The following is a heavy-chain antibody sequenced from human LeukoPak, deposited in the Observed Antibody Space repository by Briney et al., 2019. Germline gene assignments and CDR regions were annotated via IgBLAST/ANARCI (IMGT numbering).Heavy chain of an antibody. CDR2: INHSGST. CDR1: GGSFSGYY. V-gene: IGHV4-34*01. D-gene: IGHD3-9*01. Sequence: SETLSLTCAVYGGSFSGYYWSWIRQPPGKGLEWIGEINHSGSTNYDPSLKSRVTISVDTSKNQFSLKLSSVTAADTAVYYCARRKNYDILTGAFDYWGQGTLVTVSS. CDR3: ARRKNYDILTGAFDY. J-gene: IGHJ4*02.